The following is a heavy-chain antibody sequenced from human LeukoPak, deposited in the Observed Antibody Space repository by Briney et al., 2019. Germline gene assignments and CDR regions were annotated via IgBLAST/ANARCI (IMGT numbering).Heavy chain of an antibody. CDR3: ARGLGSSSWDGYYYYMDV. Sequence: SETLSLTCAVYGGSFSGYYWSWIRQPPGKGLEWIGEINHSGSTNYNPSLKSRVTISVDTSKNQFSLKLSSVTAADTAVYYCARGLGSSSWDGYYYYMDVWGKRTTVTVSS. J-gene: IGHJ6*03. CDR2: INHSGST. CDR1: GGSFSGYY. V-gene: IGHV4-34*01. D-gene: IGHD6-13*01.